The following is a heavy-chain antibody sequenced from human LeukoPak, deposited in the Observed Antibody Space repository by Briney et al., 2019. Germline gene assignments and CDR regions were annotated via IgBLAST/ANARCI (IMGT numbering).Heavy chain of an antibody. CDR2: ISSSGSLK. Sequence: GGSLRLSCAVSGFTFSSYEMNWVRQAPGKGLEWISFISSSGSLKYYADSVKGRFTVSRDNAKNSMYLQMNSLRAEDTAVYYCARDGAAAGSDYYYYMDVWGKGTTVTVSS. D-gene: IGHD6-13*01. V-gene: IGHV3-48*03. J-gene: IGHJ6*03. CDR3: ARDGAAAGSDYYYYMDV. CDR1: GFTFSSYE.